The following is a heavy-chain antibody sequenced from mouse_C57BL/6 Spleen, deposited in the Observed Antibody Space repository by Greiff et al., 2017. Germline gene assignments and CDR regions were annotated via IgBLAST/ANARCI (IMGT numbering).Heavy chain of an antibody. J-gene: IGHJ4*01. CDR2: ISSGSSTI. CDR3: ARKRIYDGYYDAMDY. D-gene: IGHD2-3*01. CDR1: GFTFSDYG. Sequence: EVQRVESGGGLVKPGGSLKLSCAASGFTFSDYGMHWVRQAPEKGLEWVAYISSGSSTIYYADTVKGRFTISRDNAKNTLFLQMTSLRSEDTAMYYCARKRIYDGYYDAMDYWGQGTSVTVSS. V-gene: IGHV5-17*01.